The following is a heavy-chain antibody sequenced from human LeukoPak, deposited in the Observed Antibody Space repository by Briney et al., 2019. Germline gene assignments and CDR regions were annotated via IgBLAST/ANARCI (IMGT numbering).Heavy chain of an antibody. D-gene: IGHD1-20*01. V-gene: IGHV1-69*13. CDR2: IIPIFGTA. Sequence: GASVRVSCKVSGYTLTELSMHWVRQAPGQGLEWMGGIIPIFGTANYAQKFQGRVTITADESTSTAYMELSSLRSEDTAVYYCARSMAVYNWNPYGMDVWGQGTTVTVSS. CDR3: ARSMAVYNWNPYGMDV. CDR1: GYTLTELS. J-gene: IGHJ6*02.